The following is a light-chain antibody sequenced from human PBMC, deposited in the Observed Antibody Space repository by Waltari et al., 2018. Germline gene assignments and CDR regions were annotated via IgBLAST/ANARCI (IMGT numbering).Light chain of an antibody. Sequence: QAGLTQPPSVSKGLRQTATLTCTGNKNNVCYQGAARLQQHQGHPPKLLSYRDNNRPSGISERFSASRSGNTASLTITGLQPEDEADYYCSAWDSSLSAWLFGGGTKLTVL. V-gene: IGLV10-54*04. CDR3: SAWDSSLSAWL. CDR2: RDN. J-gene: IGLJ3*02. CDR1: KNNVCYQG.